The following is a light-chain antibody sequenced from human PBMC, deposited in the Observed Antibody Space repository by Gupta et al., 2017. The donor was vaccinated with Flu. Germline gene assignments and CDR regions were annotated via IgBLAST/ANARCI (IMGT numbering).Light chain of an antibody. J-gene: IGLJ2*01. CDR1: SSDVGGYNY. V-gene: IGLV2-14*01. CDR3: SSYTSSSTLEV. Sequence: QSALTPPASVSGSPGQSIPISCPGHSSDVGGYNYVPWYQQHPGKAPKLMIYEVSNRPSGVSNRFSGSKSGNTASLTISGLQAEDEADYYGSSYTSSSTLEVFGGGTKLTVL. CDR2: EVS.